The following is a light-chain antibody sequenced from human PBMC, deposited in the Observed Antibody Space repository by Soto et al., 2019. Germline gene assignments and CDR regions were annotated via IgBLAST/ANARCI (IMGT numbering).Light chain of an antibody. Sequence: DLVMTQSPLSLPVTPGEPASISCRSSQSLLHSYGYIYLDWYLQKPGQSPQLLIYLGSNRASGVNDRFSGSGSGTDFTLKSSRVEAEDVGVYYCMQALQTPNTFGQRTKLEIK. CDR2: LGS. V-gene: IGKV2-28*01. CDR3: MQALQTPNT. CDR1: QSLLHSYGYIY. J-gene: IGKJ2*01.